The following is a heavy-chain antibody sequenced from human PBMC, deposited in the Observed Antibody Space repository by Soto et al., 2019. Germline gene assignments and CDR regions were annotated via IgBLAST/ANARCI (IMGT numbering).Heavy chain of an antibody. J-gene: IGHJ5*02. CDR1: GYTFTSYG. Sequence: APVKVSCKASGYTFTSYGISWVRQAPGQGLEWMGWISAYNGNTNYAQKLQGRVTMTTDTSTSTAYMELRSLRSDDTAVYYCARDGCTNGVCYLNWFDPWGQGTLVTVSS. D-gene: IGHD2-8*01. CDR2: ISAYNGNT. CDR3: ARDGCTNGVCYLNWFDP. V-gene: IGHV1-18*04.